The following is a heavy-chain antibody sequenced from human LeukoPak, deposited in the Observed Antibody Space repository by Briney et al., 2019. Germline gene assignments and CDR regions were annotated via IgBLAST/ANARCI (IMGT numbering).Heavy chain of an antibody. D-gene: IGHD2-15*01. J-gene: IGHJ4*02. CDR2: IWYDGNNK. CDR1: GFTFSNYG. Sequence: QPGRSLRLSCAASGFTFSNYGMHWVRQAPGKGLEWVAVIWYDGNNKYETDSVKGRFTISRDNSWNTLYLQMNSLRAEDTAVYYCAGDRGSGTEYFDYWGQGTLVTVSS. V-gene: IGHV3-33*01. CDR3: AGDRGSGTEYFDY.